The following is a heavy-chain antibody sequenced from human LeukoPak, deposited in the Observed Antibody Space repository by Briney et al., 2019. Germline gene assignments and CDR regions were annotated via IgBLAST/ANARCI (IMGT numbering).Heavy chain of an antibody. Sequence: GGSLRLSCAASGFPFSSYEMNWVRQAPGKRLQWVSYISSSGNKIYYAASVKGRFTISRDNAKNSLYLQINSLRAEDTAVYYCARGQRPQYTSTWDNWFDPWGRGTQVRVSS. CDR2: ISSSGNKI. J-gene: IGHJ5*02. CDR1: GFPFSSYE. D-gene: IGHD2-2*01. CDR3: ARGQRPQYTSTWDNWFDP. V-gene: IGHV3-48*03.